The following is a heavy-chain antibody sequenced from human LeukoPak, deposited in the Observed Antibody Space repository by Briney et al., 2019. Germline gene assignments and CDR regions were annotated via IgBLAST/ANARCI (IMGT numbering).Heavy chain of an antibody. J-gene: IGHJ6*02. V-gene: IGHV3-66*01. Sequence: GGSLRLSCAASGFTVSSNYMSWVRQAPGKGLEWVSVIYSGGSTYYADSVKGRFIISRDNSKNTLYLQMNSLRAEDTAVYYCARDLFGGITGTPLKLDYYYGMDVWGQGTTVTVSS. D-gene: IGHD1-20*01. CDR1: GFTVSSNY. CDR2: IYSGGST. CDR3: ARDLFGGITGTPLKLDYYYGMDV.